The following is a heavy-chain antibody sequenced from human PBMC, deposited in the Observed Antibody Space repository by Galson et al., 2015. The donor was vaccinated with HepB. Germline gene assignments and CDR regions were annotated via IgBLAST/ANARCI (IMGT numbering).Heavy chain of an antibody. D-gene: IGHD2-21*01. V-gene: IGHV3-9*01. CDR2: ISWNSGSI. CDR3: ATEFYSKEMGLDY. Sequence: SLRLSCAASGFTFDDYAMHWVRQAPGKGLEWVSGISWNSGSIGYADSVKGRFTISRDNAKNSLYLQMNRLRAEDTAFYYCATEFYSKEMGLDYWGQGTLVSVSS. J-gene: IGHJ4*02. CDR1: GFTFDDYA.